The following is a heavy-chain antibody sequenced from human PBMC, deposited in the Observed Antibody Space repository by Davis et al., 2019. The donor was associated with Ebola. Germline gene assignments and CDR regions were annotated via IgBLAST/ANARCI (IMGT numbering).Heavy chain of an antibody. CDR3: ARHVTPSGYFDY. D-gene: IGHD1-26*01. J-gene: IGHJ4*02. CDR2: MYYSGST. V-gene: IGHV4-39*01. Sequence: MPSETLSLTCTVSGGSISSSSYYWGWIRQPPGKGLEWIASMYYSGSTYYNPSLKSRLTISVDTSKNQFSLKLSSVTAADTAVYYCARHVTPSGYFDYWGQGTLVTVSS. CDR1: GGSISSSSYY.